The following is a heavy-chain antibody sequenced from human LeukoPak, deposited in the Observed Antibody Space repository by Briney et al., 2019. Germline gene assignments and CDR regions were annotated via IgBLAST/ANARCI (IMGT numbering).Heavy chain of an antibody. Sequence: ASVKVSCKASGYTLTADYYIQWVRQAPGQGLEWMGWINPNSGGTNYVQKFQGRVTMTRDTSISTAYMELSRLRSDDTAMYYCARDRGIAVASTPDYWGQGTLVTVSS. J-gene: IGHJ4*02. CDR1: GYTLTADYY. D-gene: IGHD6-19*01. CDR2: INPNSGGT. CDR3: ARDRGIAVASTPDY. V-gene: IGHV1-2*02.